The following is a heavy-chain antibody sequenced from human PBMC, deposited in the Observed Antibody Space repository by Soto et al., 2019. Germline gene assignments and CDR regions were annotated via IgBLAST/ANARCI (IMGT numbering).Heavy chain of an antibody. J-gene: IGHJ6*02. CDR1: GFTFSSYG. CDR2: ISYDGSNK. CDR3: ARDGYHYVMDL. V-gene: IGHV3-30*03. Sequence: GGSLRLSCAASGFTFSSYGMHWVRQAPGKGLEWVAVISYDGSNKYYADSVKCRFTISRDNSKNTLYLQMNSLRAEDTGVYYCARDGYHYVMDLWGQGTTVTVSS.